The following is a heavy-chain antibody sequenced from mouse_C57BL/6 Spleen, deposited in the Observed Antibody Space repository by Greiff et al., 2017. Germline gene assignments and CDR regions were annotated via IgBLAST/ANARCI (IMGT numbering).Heavy chain of an antibody. D-gene: IGHD2-3*01. Sequence: EVMLVESGEGLVKPGGSLKLSCAASGFTFSSYAMSWVRQTPEKRLEWVAYISSGGDYIYYADTVKGRFTISRDNARNTLYLQMSSLKSEDTAMYYCTRDRLYDGYYVAWFAYWGQGTLVTVSA. V-gene: IGHV5-9-1*02. CDR2: ISSGGDYI. CDR3: TRDRLYDGYYVAWFAY. CDR1: GFTFSSYA. J-gene: IGHJ3*01.